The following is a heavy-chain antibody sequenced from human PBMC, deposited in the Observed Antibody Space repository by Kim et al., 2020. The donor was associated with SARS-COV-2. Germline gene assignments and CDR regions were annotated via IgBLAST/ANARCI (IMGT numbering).Heavy chain of an antibody. CDR2: ISGSGGST. J-gene: IGHJ4*02. D-gene: IGHD3-9*01. V-gene: IGHV3-23*01. CDR1: GFTFSSYA. CDR3: AKDPPYKYYDILTGSPPVDY. Sequence: LSLTCAASGFTFSSYAMSWVRQAPGKGLEWVSAISGSGGSTYYADSVKGRFTISRDNSKNTLYLQMNSLRAEDTAVYYCAKDPPYKYYDILTGSPPVDYWGQGTLVTVSS.